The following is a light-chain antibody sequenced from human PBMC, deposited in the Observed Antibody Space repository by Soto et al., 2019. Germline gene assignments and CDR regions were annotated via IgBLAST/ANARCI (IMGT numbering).Light chain of an antibody. J-gene: IGKJ1*01. V-gene: IGKV1-5*03. Sequence: DIQMTQSPSTLSASVGDTVTITCRAGQTINTWLAWYQQKPGKAPNLLIYKASSLESGVPSRFSGSGSGTEFTLTISSLQPDDFATYYCQQYNTYPRTFGQGTKVEIK. CDR1: QTINTW. CDR3: QQYNTYPRT. CDR2: KAS.